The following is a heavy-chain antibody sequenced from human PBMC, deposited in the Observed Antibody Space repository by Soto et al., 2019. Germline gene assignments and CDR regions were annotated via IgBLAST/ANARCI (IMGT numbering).Heavy chain of an antibody. Sequence: GASVKVSCKASGYTFTGYAMHWVRQAPGQRLEWMGWINAVNGNTKYSQKFQGRVTITTDTSTSTAYMELSSLRSEDTAVYYCARALAVPADFDYWGQGTLVTVSS. CDR1: GYTFTGYA. CDR3: ARALAVPADFDY. J-gene: IGHJ4*02. CDR2: INAVNGNT. D-gene: IGHD6-19*01. V-gene: IGHV1-3*01.